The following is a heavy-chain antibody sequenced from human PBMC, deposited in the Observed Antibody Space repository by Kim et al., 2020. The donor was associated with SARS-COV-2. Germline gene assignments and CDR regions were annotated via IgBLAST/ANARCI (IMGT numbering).Heavy chain of an antibody. CDR2: IYYSGST. J-gene: IGHJ5*02. V-gene: IGHV4-59*13. Sequence: SETLSLTCTVSGGSISSYYWSWIRQPPGKGLEWIGDIYYSGSTNYNPSLKSRVTISVDTSKNQFSLKLSSVTAADTAVYYCARDSTNYDILTGYNWGWWFDPWGQGTLVTVSS. CDR1: GGSISSYY. CDR3: ARDSTNYDILTGYNWGWWFDP. D-gene: IGHD3-9*01.